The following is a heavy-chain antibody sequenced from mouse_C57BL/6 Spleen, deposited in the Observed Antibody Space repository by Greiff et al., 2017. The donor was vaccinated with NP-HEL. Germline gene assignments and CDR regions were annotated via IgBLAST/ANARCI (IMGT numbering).Heavy chain of an antibody. Sequence: VQLQQPGAELVKPGASVKLSCKASGYTFTSYWMQWVKQRPGQGLEWIGEIDPSDSYTNYTQKFKGKATLTVDTSSSTAYMQLSSLTSEDSAVYYCAGHSVDYWGQGTTLTVSS. CDR3: AGHSVDY. J-gene: IGHJ2*01. CDR2: IDPSDSYT. D-gene: IGHD3-1*01. V-gene: IGHV1-50*01. CDR1: GYTFTSYW.